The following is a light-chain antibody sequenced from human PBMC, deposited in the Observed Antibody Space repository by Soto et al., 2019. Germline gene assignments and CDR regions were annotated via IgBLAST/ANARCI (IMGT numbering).Light chain of an antibody. Sequence: QAVVTQPPSASGTPGQGVTISCSGDYSNIGINTVNWYRQVPGAAPKLLIFNNNQRPSGVPARFSGSTSGTSASLAISGLQSEDEADYYCATWDASLNGVVFGGGTKLTVL. V-gene: IGLV1-44*01. CDR2: NNN. CDR3: ATWDASLNGVV. J-gene: IGLJ2*01. CDR1: YSNIGINT.